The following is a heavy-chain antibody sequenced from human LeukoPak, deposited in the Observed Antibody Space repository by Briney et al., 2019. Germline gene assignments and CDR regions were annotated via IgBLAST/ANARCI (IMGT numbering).Heavy chain of an antibody. J-gene: IGHJ3*02. V-gene: IGHV3-74*01. D-gene: IGHD2-2*01. CDR2: INTDGSST. CDR1: GFTFSSYW. CDR3: ASAVSRQLPAEAFDI. Sequence: GGSLRLSCAASGFTFSSYWMHWVRQAPGKGLVWVSRINTDGSSTSYADSVKGRFTISRDNAKNTLYLQMNSLRAEDTAVYYCASAVSRQLPAEAFDIWGQGTMVTVSS.